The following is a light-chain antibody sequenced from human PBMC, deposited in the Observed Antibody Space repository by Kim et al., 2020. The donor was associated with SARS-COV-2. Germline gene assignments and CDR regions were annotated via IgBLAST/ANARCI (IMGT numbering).Light chain of an antibody. CDR3: QQFHSYPHT. CDR1: QGINSA. Sequence: AIQLTQSPSSLSASVGDRVIISCRASQGINSALGWYLQKPGKPPRLLIYDASSLKNGVPSRFSGSGSGTDFTLTINSLQSEDFATYYCQQFHSYPHTFGQGTRLEIK. CDR2: DAS. J-gene: IGKJ5*01. V-gene: IGKV1-13*02.